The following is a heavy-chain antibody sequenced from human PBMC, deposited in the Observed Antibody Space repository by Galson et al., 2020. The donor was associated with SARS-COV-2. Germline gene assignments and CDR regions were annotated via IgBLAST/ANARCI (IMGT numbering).Heavy chain of an antibody. D-gene: IGHD2-21*02. V-gene: IGHV5-51*01. CDR1: GYNFATYW. CDR3: ARLGDSLTHPYFDY. J-gene: IGHJ4*02. CDR2: TYPHDSDT. Sequence: GESLKISCKASGYNFATYWIGWVRQMPGQGLEWMGVTYPHDSDTRYSPSFQGQLTISADKSISTAYLQWSSLRASDIAMYYCARLGDSLTHPYFDYWGQGTLVTVSS.